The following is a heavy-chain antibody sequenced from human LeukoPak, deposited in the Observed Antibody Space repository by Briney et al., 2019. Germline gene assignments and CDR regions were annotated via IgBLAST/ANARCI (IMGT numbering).Heavy chain of an antibody. CDR1: GFTFSSYS. V-gene: IGHV3-21*01. J-gene: IGHJ6*02. D-gene: IGHD2-15*01. CDR2: ISSSSSYI. CDR3: ARAPGHCSGGSCYSGYYGMDV. Sequence: GGSLRLSCAASGFTFSSYSMNWVRQAPGKGLEWVSSISSSSSYIYYADSVKGRFTISRDNAKNSLYLQMNSLRAEDMAVYYCARAPGHCSGGSCYSGYYGMDVWGQGTTVTVSS.